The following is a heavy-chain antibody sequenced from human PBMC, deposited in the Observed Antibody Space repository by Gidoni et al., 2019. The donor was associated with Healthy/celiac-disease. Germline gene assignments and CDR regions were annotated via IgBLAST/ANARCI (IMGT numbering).Heavy chain of an antibody. Sequence: QVQLQESGPGLVQPSETLSPTGTVSGGSVSSYTWSWIRQPAGKGLEWIGRIYTSGSTNYNPSLKSRVTMSVDTSKNQFSLKLSSVTAADTAVYYCATEVELSSHKIDPDAFDIWGQGTMVTVSS. CDR2: IYTSGST. J-gene: IGHJ3*02. D-gene: IGHD3-16*02. CDR1: GGSVSSYT. CDR3: ATEVELSSHKIDPDAFDI. V-gene: IGHV4-4*07.